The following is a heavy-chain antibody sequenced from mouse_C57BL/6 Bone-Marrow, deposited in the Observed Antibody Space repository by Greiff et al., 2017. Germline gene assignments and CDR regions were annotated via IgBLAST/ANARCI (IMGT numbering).Heavy chain of an antibody. CDR2: IHPSDSDT. J-gene: IGHJ3*01. D-gene: IGHD1-1*01. V-gene: IGHV1-74*01. CDR3: AIKGSHMYYYGSSYPPWFAY. Sequence: QVQLQQPGAELVKPGASVKVSCKASGYTFTSYWMHWVKQRPGQGLEWIGRIHPSDSDTNYNQKFKGKATLTVDKSSSTAYMQRSSLTSEDSAVYYCAIKGSHMYYYGSSYPPWFAYWGQGTLVTVSA. CDR1: GYTFTSYW.